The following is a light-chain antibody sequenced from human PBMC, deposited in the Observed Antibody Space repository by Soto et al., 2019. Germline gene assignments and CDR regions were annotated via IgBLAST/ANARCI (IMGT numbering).Light chain of an antibody. CDR1: QSITNY. J-gene: IGKJ2*01. V-gene: IGKV1-39*01. CDR2: AAS. Sequence: DIQMTQSPSSLSASVGDRVTITCRASQSITNYLNWYQQKPGKAPKLLIYAASSVQSGVPSRFSGSGSGTDFTLTISSLQPEDFATYYCQQSYSSPQTFGQGTKLEIK. CDR3: QQSYSSPQT.